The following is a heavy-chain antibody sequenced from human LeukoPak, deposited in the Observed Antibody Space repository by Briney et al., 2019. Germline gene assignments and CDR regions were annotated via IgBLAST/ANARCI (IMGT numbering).Heavy chain of an antibody. D-gene: IGHD5-24*01. V-gene: IGHV4-39*01. CDR2: IYYSGST. J-gene: IGHJ4*02. CDR3: ASIEMATAKLDY. Sequence: PSETLSLTCTVSGGSISSSSYYWGWIRQPPGKGLEWIGSIYYSGSTYYNPSLKSRVTISVDTSKNQFSLKLSSVTAADTAVYYCASIEMATAKLDYWGQGTLVTVSS. CDR1: GGSISSSSYY.